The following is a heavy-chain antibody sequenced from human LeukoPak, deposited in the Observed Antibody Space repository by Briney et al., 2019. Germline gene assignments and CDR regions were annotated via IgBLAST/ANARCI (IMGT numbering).Heavy chain of an antibody. Sequence: SQTLSLTFAISGDSVSSNSVTWNWIRQSPSRGLEWLGRTYYRSKWYSDYAVSVKSQITINPDTSKNQFSLELNSVTPEDTAVYYCARRGPAGSSSSGMDVWGQGTTVTVSS. CDR2: TYYRSKWYS. J-gene: IGHJ6*02. D-gene: IGHD6-6*01. CDR1: GDSVSSNSVT. V-gene: IGHV6-1*01. CDR3: ARRGPAGSSSSGMDV.